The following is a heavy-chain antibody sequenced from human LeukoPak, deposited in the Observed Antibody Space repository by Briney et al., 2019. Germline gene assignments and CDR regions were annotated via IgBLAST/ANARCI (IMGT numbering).Heavy chain of an antibody. J-gene: IGHJ5*02. CDR1: GFTFGTYN. CDR2: ISSSSTTI. Sequence: GGSLRLSCAASGFTFGTYNMNWVRQAPGQGLEWVSYISSSSTTIYYADSVKGRFTISRDSAKNSLYLQMNSLRAEDTAVYYCARDRAGYCSSTSCYDDWFDPWDQGTLVTVSS. V-gene: IGHV3-48*01. CDR3: ARDRAGYCSSTSCYDDWFDP. D-gene: IGHD2-2*01.